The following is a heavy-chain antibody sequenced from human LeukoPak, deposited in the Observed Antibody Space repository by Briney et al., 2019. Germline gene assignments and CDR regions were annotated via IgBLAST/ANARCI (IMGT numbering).Heavy chain of an antibody. CDR2: ISGSGGST. V-gene: IGHV3-23*01. D-gene: IGHD1-26*01. CDR1: GFTFSSYA. CDR3: ATAMGATRTLDYFDY. Sequence: GGSLRLSCEVSGFTFSSYAMTWVRQAPGKGLEWVSVISGSGGSTHYADSVKGRFTISRDNSKNTLYLQMNSLRAEDTALYYCATAMGATRTLDYFDYWGQGTLVTVSS. J-gene: IGHJ4*02.